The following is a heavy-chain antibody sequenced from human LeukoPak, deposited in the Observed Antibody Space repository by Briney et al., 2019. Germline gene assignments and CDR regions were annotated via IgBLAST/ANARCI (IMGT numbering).Heavy chain of an antibody. V-gene: IGHV4-34*01. Sequence: PSETLSLTCAVYGGSFSGYYWSWIRQPPGKGLEWIGEINHSGSTNYNPSLKSRVTISVDTSKNQFSLKLSSVTAADTAVYYCARSLLEWLLSPYYYCYMDVWGKGTTVTVSS. J-gene: IGHJ6*03. CDR2: INHSGST. D-gene: IGHD3-3*01. CDR3: ARSLLEWLLSPYYYCYMDV. CDR1: GGSFSGYY.